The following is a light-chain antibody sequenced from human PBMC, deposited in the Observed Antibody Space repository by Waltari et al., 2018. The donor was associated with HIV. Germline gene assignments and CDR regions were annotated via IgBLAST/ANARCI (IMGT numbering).Light chain of an antibody. J-gene: IGKJ1*01. CDR1: QSVSRN. CDR2: GAS. Sequence: ETVMTQSPVTLSVSPGERATLSCRASQSVSRNLAWYQQKPGQAPRLLIYGASTRATGVPARFSGSGSWTEFTLTISSLQSEDFAVYFCQHYNNWPPVGTFGQGTKVEI. V-gene: IGKV3-15*01. CDR3: QHYNNWPPVGT.